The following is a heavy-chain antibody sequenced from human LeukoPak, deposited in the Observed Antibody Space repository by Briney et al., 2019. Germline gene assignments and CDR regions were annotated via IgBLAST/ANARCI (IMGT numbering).Heavy chain of an antibody. CDR3: ARESDGYDFWSGFDY. V-gene: IGHV4-59*01. CDR2: IYYSGST. CDR1: GGSISSYY. J-gene: IGHJ4*02. D-gene: IGHD3-3*01. Sequence: PSETLSLTCTVSGGSISSYYWSWIRQPPGKGLEWIGYIYYSGSTHYNPSLKSRVTISVDTSKNQFSLKMSSVTAADTAVYYCARESDGYDFWSGFDYWGQGTLVTVSS.